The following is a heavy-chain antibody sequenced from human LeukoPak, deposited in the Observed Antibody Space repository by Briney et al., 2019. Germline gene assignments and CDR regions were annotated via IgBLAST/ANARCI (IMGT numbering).Heavy chain of an antibody. V-gene: IGHV3-23*01. D-gene: IGHD2-15*01. J-gene: IGHJ4*02. CDR2: IHGSGVTT. Sequence: TGGSLRLSCAASAFSFSSFAMTWVRQAPGKGLEWVSGIHGSGVTTYYADSVKGRFTISRDNSRKMLYLQMNSLRVEDTAVYYCAKAPRVVVAATPDYWGQGTLVTVSS. CDR3: AKAPRVVVAATPDY. CDR1: AFSFSSFA.